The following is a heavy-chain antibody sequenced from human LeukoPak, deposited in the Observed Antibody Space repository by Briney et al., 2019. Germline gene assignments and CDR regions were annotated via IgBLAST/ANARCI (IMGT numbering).Heavy chain of an antibody. J-gene: IGHJ6*02. CDR3: ASAIVVWFGEFTNGMDV. V-gene: IGHV7-4-1*01. CDR1: GYTFTSYA. D-gene: IGHD3-10*01. CDR2: INTITGNP. Sequence: ASVKVSCKASGYTFTSYAMNWVRQAPGQGLEWMGWINTITGNPTYAQGFTGRFVFSLDTSVSTAYLQIVSLKAEDTAVYYCASAIVVWFGEFTNGMDVWGQGTTVTVSS.